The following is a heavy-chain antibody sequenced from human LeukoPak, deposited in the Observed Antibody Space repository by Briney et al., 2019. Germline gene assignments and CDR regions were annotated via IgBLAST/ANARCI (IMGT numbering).Heavy chain of an antibody. D-gene: IGHD6-19*01. CDR3: ARETVAGDFDY. CDR2: INHSGST. Sequence: SETLSLTCTVSGGSISSYYWSWIRQPPGKGLEWTGEINHSGSTNYNPSLKSRVTISVDTSKNQFSLKLSSVTAADTAVYYCARETVAGDFDYWGQGTLVTVSS. V-gene: IGHV4-34*01. J-gene: IGHJ4*02. CDR1: GGSISSYY.